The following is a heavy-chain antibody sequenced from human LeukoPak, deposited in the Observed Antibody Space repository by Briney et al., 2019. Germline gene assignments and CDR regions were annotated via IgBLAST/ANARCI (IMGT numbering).Heavy chain of an antibody. CDR2: ISGSGGST. Sequence: GGSLRLSCAVSGFTFSSYAMSWVRQAPGKGLEWVSDISGSGGSTYYADSVKGRFTISRDNSKNTLHLQMNSLRAEDTAVYYCAKERGITGIFNFFDYWGQGTLVTVSS. CDR3: AKERGITGIFNFFDY. D-gene: IGHD6-13*01. CDR1: GFTFSSYA. V-gene: IGHV3-23*01. J-gene: IGHJ4*02.